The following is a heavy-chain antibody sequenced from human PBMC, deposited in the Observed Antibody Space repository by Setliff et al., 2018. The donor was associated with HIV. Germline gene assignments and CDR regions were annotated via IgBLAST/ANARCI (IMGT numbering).Heavy chain of an antibody. CDR1: GGSVSSDDYY. Sequence: PSETLSLTCTVSGGSVSSDDYYWSWIRQPPGKGLEWIGYIYYSGDTYYNAPLQSRATISLDTSKNQFSLTLTSVTAADTAVYFCSRVPFGSGSYYFDFWGQGTLVTVSS. D-gene: IGHD3-10*01. J-gene: IGHJ4*02. CDR3: SRVPFGSGSYYFDF. V-gene: IGHV4-30-4*01. CDR2: IYYSGDT.